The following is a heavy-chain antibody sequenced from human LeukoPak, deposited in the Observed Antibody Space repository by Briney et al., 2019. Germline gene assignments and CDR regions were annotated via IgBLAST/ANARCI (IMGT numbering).Heavy chain of an antibody. D-gene: IGHD5-18*01. CDR1: GYTFTSYV. CDR2: ISAYNGNT. CDR3: ARSREQLWSPIPPTYFDY. V-gene: IGHV1-18*01. Sequence: ASVKVSCKASGYTFTSYVISWVRQAPGQGLEWMGWISAYNGNTNYAQKLQGRVTMTTDTSTRTAYMELRSLRSDDTAVYYCARSREQLWSPIPPTYFDYWGQGTLVTVSS. J-gene: IGHJ4*02.